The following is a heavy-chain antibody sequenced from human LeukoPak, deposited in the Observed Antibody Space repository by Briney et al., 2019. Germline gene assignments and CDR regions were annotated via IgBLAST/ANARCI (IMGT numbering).Heavy chain of an antibody. CDR2: INPNSGGT. D-gene: IGHD1-26*01. CDR3: ARDTSAGATSWFDP. V-gene: IGHV1-2*02. Sequence: ASVTVSCKASGYTFTGYYMHWVRQAPGQGREWMGWINPNSGGTNYAQKFQGRVTMTRDTSISTAYMELSRLRSDDTAVYYCARDTSAGATSWFDPWGQGPLVTVSS. J-gene: IGHJ5*02. CDR1: GYTFTGYY.